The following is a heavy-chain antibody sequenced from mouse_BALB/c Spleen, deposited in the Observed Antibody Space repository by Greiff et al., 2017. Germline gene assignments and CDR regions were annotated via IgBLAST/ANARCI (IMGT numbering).Heavy chain of an antibody. V-gene: IGHV3-2*02. Sequence: DVQLQESGPGLVKPSQSLSLTCTVTGYSITSDYAWNWIRQFPGNKLEWMGYISYSGSTSYNPSLKSRISITRDTSKNQFFLQLNSVTTEDTATYYCARRDYYRYDAWFAYWGQGTLVTVSA. CDR1: GYSITSDYA. J-gene: IGHJ3*01. D-gene: IGHD2-14*01. CDR2: ISYSGST. CDR3: ARRDYYRYDAWFAY.